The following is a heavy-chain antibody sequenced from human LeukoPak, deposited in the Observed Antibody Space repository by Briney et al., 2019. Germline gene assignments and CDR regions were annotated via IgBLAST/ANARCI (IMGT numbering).Heavy chain of an antibody. J-gene: IGHJ5*02. CDR3: AKDLRLRYFDWQTNWFDP. D-gene: IGHD3-9*01. Sequence: GGSLRLSCAASGFTFSSYAMSWVRQAPGKGLEWVSAISGSGGSTYYADSVKGRFTISRDNSKNTLYLQMNSLRAEDTAVYYCAKDLRLRYFDWQTNWFDPWGQGTLVTVSS. CDR1: GFTFSSYA. CDR2: ISGSGGST. V-gene: IGHV3-23*01.